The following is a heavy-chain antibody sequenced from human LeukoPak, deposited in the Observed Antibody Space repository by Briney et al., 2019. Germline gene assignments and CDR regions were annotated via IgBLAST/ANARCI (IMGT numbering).Heavy chain of an antibody. V-gene: IGHV4-39*01. Sequence: TSETLSLTCTVSGGSISSSSYYWGWIRQPPGKGLEWIGSIYYSGSTYHNPSLKSRVTISVDTSKNQFSLKLSSVTAADTAVYYCARQLSWTIFGTTSNNWFDPWGQGTLVTVSS. CDR3: ARQLSWTIFGTTSNNWFDP. CDR2: IYYSGST. CDR1: GGSISSSSYY. D-gene: IGHD3-3*01. J-gene: IGHJ5*02.